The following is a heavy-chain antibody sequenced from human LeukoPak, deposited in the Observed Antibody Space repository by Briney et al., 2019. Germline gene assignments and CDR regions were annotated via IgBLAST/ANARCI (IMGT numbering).Heavy chain of an antibody. CDR2: IKSDGSST. Sequence: GGSLRLSCAASGFTFSTYWMHWVRQAPGKGLVWVSHIKSDGSSTSYADSVKGRFTISRDNAKNTLYLQMNSLRAEDTAVYFCARDRGYTQDYWGQGTPVTVSS. CDR3: ARDRGYTQDY. CDR1: GFTFSTYW. J-gene: IGHJ4*02. V-gene: IGHV3-74*01. D-gene: IGHD5-12*01.